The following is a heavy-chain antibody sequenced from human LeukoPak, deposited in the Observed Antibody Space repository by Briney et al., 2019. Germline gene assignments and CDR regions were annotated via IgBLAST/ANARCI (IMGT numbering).Heavy chain of an antibody. CDR2: TYTSGST. CDR1: GGSISSYY. CDR3: ARSTYYYDSSGYYASFDY. J-gene: IGHJ4*02. V-gene: IGHV4-4*07. Sequence: PSETLSLTCTVSGGSISSYYWSWIRQPAGKGLEWIGRTYTSGSTNYNPSLKSRVTMSVDTSKNQFSLKLSPVTAADTAVYYCARSTYYYDSSGYYASFDYWGQGTLVTVSS. D-gene: IGHD3-22*01.